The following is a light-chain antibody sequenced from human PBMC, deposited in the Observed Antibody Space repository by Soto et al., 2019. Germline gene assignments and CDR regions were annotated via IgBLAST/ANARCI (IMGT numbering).Light chain of an antibody. CDR3: QHYNSYSEA. J-gene: IGKJ1*01. CDR2: KAS. CDR1: QTISSW. Sequence: DIQMTQSPSTLSGSVGDRVTITCRASQTISSWLAWYQQKPGKAPKLLIYKASTLKSGVPSRFSGSGSGTELTLTISSLQPDDFATYDGQHYNSYSEAFGQGTKVDIK. V-gene: IGKV1-5*03.